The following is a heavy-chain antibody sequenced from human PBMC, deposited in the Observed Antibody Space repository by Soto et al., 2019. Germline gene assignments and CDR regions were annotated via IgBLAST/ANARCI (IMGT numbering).Heavy chain of an antibody. D-gene: IGHD3-3*01. CDR1: GGSISDFY. CDR3: ARGGGYDFRSSQAPPIDV. CDR2: LYYTGST. Sequence: LSLTCNVSGGSISDFYWSWIRQSPGKRLEWIGYLYYTGSTNYNPALKSRVTISLDTSKNQFSLKVRSVTAADTAVYYCARGGGYDFRSSQAPPIDVWGQGTTVTSP. V-gene: IGHV4-59*01. J-gene: IGHJ6*02.